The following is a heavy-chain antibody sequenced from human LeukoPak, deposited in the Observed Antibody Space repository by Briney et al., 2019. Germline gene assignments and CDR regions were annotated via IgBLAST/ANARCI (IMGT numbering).Heavy chain of an antibody. J-gene: IGHJ4*02. CDR3: ARGGYSSGWYDY. CDR1: GGSISSYY. Sequence: SETLSLTCTVSGGSISSYYWGWIRQPPGKGLEWIGSIYYSGSTYYNPSLKSRVTISADTSKNQFSLKLSSVTAADTAVYYCARGGYSSGWYDYWGQGTLVTVSS. D-gene: IGHD6-19*01. V-gene: IGHV4-39*07. CDR2: IYYSGST.